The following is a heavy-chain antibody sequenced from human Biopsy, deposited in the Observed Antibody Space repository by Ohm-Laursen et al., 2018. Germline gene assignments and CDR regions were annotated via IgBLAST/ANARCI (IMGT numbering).Heavy chain of an antibody. V-gene: IGHV4-4*07. D-gene: IGHD1-14*01. CDR1: GGSLSSYS. CDR3: ARDRDRRGWFDP. Sequence: PPGNLSLTCTVSGGSLSSYSWSWIRQPAGKGLEWIGQIYTSGITNYNPSLKSRVTMSVDTSKNKFSLRVSSVTAADTAVYYCARDRDRRGWFDPWGQGTLVTVSS. J-gene: IGHJ5*02. CDR2: IYTSGIT.